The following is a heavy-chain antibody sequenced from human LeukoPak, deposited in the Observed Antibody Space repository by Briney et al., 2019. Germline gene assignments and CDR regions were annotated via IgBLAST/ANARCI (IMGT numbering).Heavy chain of an antibody. CDR1: GFTFSSYW. Sequence: GGSLRLSCAASGFTFSSYWMSWVRQAPGKGLEWVANIKQDGSEKYYVDSVKGRFTISRDNAKNSLYLQMNSLRAEDTAVYYWARTNYDILTGPSSLFDYWGQGTLVTVSS. CDR3: ARTNYDILTGPSSLFDY. V-gene: IGHV3-7*01. J-gene: IGHJ4*02. CDR2: IKQDGSEK. D-gene: IGHD3-9*01.